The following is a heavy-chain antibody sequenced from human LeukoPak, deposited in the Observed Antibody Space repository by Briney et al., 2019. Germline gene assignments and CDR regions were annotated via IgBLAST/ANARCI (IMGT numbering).Heavy chain of an antibody. D-gene: IGHD1-26*01. J-gene: IGHJ4*02. Sequence: GASVKVSCKASGYTFTSDGISWVRQAPGQGLEWMGWISVYNGYTNYAQKLQGRVTLTTDTSTSTAYMELRSLKSDDTAVYYCARGKVVGIFDCWGQGTLVTVSS. CDR2: ISVYNGYT. V-gene: IGHV1-18*01. CDR1: GYTFTSDG. CDR3: ARGKVVGIFDC.